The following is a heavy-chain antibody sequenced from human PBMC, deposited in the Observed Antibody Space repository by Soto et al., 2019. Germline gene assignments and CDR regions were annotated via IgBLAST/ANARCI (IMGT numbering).Heavy chain of an antibody. CDR3: ERHTSNSRNYYYALDV. CDR1: GYTFTDYW. Sequence: GESLKISCKGSGYTFTDYWIGWVRQLPGKGLEWMGIIYPGDSDTRYSPSFQGHVTITVDKSTSTAYLQWNTLKASETAMYYCERHTSNSRNYYYALDVWGQGTTVTVSS. D-gene: IGHD2-2*01. CDR2: IYPGDSDT. V-gene: IGHV5-51*01. J-gene: IGHJ6*02.